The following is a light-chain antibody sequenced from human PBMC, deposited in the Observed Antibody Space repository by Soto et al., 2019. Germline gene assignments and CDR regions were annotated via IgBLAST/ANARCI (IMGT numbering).Light chain of an antibody. J-gene: IGKJ1*01. V-gene: IGKV3-11*01. CDR3: QQRSKMPLT. CDR2: DAS. CDR1: QSVRNY. Sequence: EIVLTQSPATLSLSPGETATLSCRASQSVRNYLAWYQQKPGQAPRLLIYDASNRATGIPARFSGTGSETDFTLTISSLEPEDFAIYYSQQRSKMPLTLGHGTKVDTK.